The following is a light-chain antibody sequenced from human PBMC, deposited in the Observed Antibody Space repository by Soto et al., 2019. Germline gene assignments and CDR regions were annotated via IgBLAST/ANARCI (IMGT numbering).Light chain of an antibody. Sequence: IQMTQYPSSLSSSIGERVTITCRASQSIGKYLSWFHQTPGNAPKLLIYAASGLQSGVPSRFSGSGSGTDFTLTINSLQREDFATYYCQQNYNTPLTFGGGTKV. CDR3: QQNYNTPLT. CDR1: QSIGKY. V-gene: IGKV1-39*01. CDR2: AAS. J-gene: IGKJ4*01.